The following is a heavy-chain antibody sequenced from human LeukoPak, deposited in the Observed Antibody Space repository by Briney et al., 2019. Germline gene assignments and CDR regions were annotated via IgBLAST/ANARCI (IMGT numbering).Heavy chain of an antibody. Sequence: GRSLRLSCAASGFIFSSYGMHWVRQAPGKGLEWVAVMPYDGSEKYYADSVKGRFTISRDNSKNTLYLQLNSLRAEDTAVYYCAKDATWIQHFDYWGQGTLVIVSS. J-gene: IGHJ4*02. CDR1: GFIFSSYG. CDR3: AKDATWIQHFDY. V-gene: IGHV3-30*18. D-gene: IGHD5-18*01. CDR2: MPYDGSEK.